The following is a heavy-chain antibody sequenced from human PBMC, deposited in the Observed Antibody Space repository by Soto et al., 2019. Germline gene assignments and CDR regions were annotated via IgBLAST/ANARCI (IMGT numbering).Heavy chain of an antibody. D-gene: IGHD3-9*01. Sequence: QITLKESGPTLVKPTQTLTLTCTFSGFSLSTSGVGVGWIRQPPGKALEWLALIYWDDDKRYSPSLKSRLTITKDTSKNQVVLTMTNMDPVDTATYYCAHRSLPYYDILTGYYKDWYFDLWGRGTLVTVSS. V-gene: IGHV2-5*02. CDR3: AHRSLPYYDILTGYYKDWYFDL. J-gene: IGHJ2*01. CDR2: IYWDDDK. CDR1: GFSLSTSGVG.